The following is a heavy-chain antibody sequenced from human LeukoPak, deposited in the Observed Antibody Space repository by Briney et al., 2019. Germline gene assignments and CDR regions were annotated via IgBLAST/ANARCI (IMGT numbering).Heavy chain of an antibody. CDR3: ARERLNRVVEMATTFDI. CDR2: INHSGST. Sequence: SETLSLTCAVYGGSISGYYWSWIRQPPGKGLEWIGEINHSGSTNYNPSLKSRATISVDTSKNQFSLKLSSVTAADTAVYYCARERLNRVVEMATTFDIWGQGAMVTVSS. D-gene: IGHD5-24*01. CDR1: GGSISGYY. J-gene: IGHJ3*02. V-gene: IGHV4-34*01.